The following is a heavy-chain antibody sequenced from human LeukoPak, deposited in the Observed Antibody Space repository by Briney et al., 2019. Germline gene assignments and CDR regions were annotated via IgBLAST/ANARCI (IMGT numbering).Heavy chain of an antibody. D-gene: IGHD3-22*01. CDR3: AKGYYDSSGYYPWNFDY. Sequence: GGSLRLSCAASGFTFSSYAMSWVRQPPGKGLEWVSAISGSGGSTYYADSVKRWSIISRDNSNNTLYLQINSLRADDTALYYCAKGYYDSSGYYPWNFDYWGEGTLVTVSS. V-gene: IGHV3-23*01. CDR2: ISGSGGST. J-gene: IGHJ4*02. CDR1: GFTFSSYA.